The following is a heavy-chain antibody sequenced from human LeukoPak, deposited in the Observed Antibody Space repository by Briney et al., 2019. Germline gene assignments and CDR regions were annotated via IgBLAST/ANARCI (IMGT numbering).Heavy chain of an antibody. D-gene: IGHD6-19*01. CDR1: SYSISSAYY. J-gene: IGHJ4*02. Sequence: SETLSLTCTVSSYSISSAYYWGWIRQPPGKGLEWIGSIYHGGSTYYNPSLKSRVTISVDTSKNQFSLQLNSVTPEDTAVYYCTRDQSGWYVYWGQGTLVTVSS. V-gene: IGHV4-38-2*02. CDR3: TRDQSGWYVY. CDR2: IYHGGST.